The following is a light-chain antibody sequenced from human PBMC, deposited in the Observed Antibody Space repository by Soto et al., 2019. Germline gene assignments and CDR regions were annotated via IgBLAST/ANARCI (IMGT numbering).Light chain of an antibody. CDR3: QPYNNWPLT. CDR2: LGS. Sequence: EIVMTQSPLFLPVTPGEPASISCRSSQSLLDSDGYNYVDWYLQKPGQSPQLLIYLGSSRASGVPGRFSGSGSGTDFTLEISRVEAEDVGVYYCQPYNNWPLTFGGGTKVDIK. V-gene: IGKV2-28*01. CDR1: QSLLDSDGYNY. J-gene: IGKJ4*01.